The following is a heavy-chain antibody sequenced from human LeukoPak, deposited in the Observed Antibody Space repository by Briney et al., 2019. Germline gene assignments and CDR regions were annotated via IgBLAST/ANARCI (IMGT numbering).Heavy chain of an antibody. D-gene: IGHD1-26*01. CDR3: AGEKGYSWHY. J-gene: IGHJ4*02. CDR2: INWNGGST. V-gene: IGHV3-20*04. Sequence: GGSLRLSCAASGFTFDDYGMSWVRQAPGKGLEWVSGINWNGGSTGYADSVKGRFTISRDNSKNTLYLQMNSLRAEDTAVYYCAGEKGYSWHYWGQGTLVTVSS. CDR1: GFTFDDYG.